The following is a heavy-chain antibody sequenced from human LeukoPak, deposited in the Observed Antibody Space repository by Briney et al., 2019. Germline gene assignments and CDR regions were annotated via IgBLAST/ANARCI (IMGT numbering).Heavy chain of an antibody. CDR3: ARGNYGFDY. V-gene: IGHV3-74*01. D-gene: IGHD1-7*01. J-gene: IGHJ4*02. CDR1: GFTFSGYE. CDR2: IISDGRNT. Sequence: GGSLRLSYAASGFTFSGYEMYWVRQAPGKGLVWVSRIISDGRNTDYADSVKGRFTISRDNAKNTLYLQMNSLRAEDTAVYYCARGNYGFDYWGQGTLVTVSS.